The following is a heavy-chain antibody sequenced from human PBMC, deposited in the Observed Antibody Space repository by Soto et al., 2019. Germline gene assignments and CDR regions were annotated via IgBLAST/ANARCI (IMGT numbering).Heavy chain of an antibody. CDR2: ISGSGRST. CDR3: AKDPHRGVNSYFFFFEY. J-gene: IGHJ4*02. CDR1: GFSFSSYA. D-gene: IGHD3-10*01. Sequence: PGGSLRLSCSASGFSFSSYAMTWVRQTPGKRQEWVSAISGSGRSTYYADSVKGRFTISRDNSRDTLDLQMNSLEVEDTATYYCAKDPHRGVNSYFFFFEYWGQCTLVTVSS. V-gene: IGHV3-23*01.